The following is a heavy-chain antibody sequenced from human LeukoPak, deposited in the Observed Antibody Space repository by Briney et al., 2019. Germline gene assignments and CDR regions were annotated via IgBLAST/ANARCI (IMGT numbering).Heavy chain of an antibody. J-gene: IGHJ4*02. CDR3: ARDLEGTTGY. CDR1: GFTFSSYT. CDR2: IDSSSNTI. D-gene: IGHD2-2*01. V-gene: IGHV3-48*04. Sequence: GGSLRLSCATSGFTFSSYTMNWVRQSPGKGLEWIAYIDSSSNTIYYADSVKGRFTISRDNAKNSLYLQMNSLRAEDTAVYYCARDLEGTTGYWGQGTLVTVSS.